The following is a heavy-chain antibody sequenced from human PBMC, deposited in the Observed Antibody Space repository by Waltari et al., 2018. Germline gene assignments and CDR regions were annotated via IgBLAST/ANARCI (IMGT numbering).Heavy chain of an antibody. D-gene: IGHD6-19*01. CDR3: ASGIAVAGGGFFDY. CDR2: IYYRGST. J-gene: IGHJ4*02. Sequence: QVQLRESGPGLVKPSETLSLTCTVSGGSISSHYWSWIRQPPGKGLEWIGYIYYRGSTNSNPSLKGRVTISVDTSKNQFSLKLSSVTAADTAVYYCASGIAVAGGGFFDYWGQGTLVTVSS. V-gene: IGHV4-59*11. CDR1: GGSISSHY.